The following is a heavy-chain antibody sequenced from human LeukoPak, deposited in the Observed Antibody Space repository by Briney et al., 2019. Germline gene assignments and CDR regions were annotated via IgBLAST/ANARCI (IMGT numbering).Heavy chain of an antibody. V-gene: IGHV4-59*01. D-gene: IGHD2-21*01. CDR1: GGSISSSY. CDR2: IYYSGST. J-gene: IGHJ4*02. CDR3: ARGGEAWFDY. Sequence: SETLSLTCTVSGGSISSSYWSWTRQPPGKGLEWIGYIYYSGSTNYNTSLNSRVTISVDTSKNQFSLKLSSVTAADTAVYYCARGGEAWFDYWGQGTLVTVSS.